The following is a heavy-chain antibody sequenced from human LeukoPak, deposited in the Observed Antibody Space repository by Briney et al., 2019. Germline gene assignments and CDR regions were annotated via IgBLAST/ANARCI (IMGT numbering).Heavy chain of an antibody. CDR3: ARSRTVVTKYYFDY. Sequence: ASETLSLTCTVSGGSISSSSYYWGWIRQPPGKGLEWIGSIYYSGSTYYNPSLKSRVTISVDTSKNQFSLKLSSVTAADTAVYYCARSRTVVTKYYFDYWGQGTLVTVSS. CDR2: IYYSGST. D-gene: IGHD4-23*01. J-gene: IGHJ4*02. CDR1: GGSISSSSYY. V-gene: IGHV4-39*07.